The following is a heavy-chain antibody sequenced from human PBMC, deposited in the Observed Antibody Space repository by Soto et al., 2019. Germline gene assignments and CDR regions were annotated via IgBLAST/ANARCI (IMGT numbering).Heavy chain of an antibody. J-gene: IGHJ5*02. CDR1: RFTFSAYG. CDR3: AWSLKRLRGDWWFDP. V-gene: IGHV3-30*03. D-gene: IGHD4-17*01. Sequence: GGSLRLSCAASRFTFSAYGMHWVRQAPGKGLEWVAVIAYDGSDKYYADSVKGRFTISRDKSKNTLCIQMNSLRADHTAVYYCAWSLKRLRGDWWFDPWGRGTLVTLSS. CDR2: IAYDGSDK.